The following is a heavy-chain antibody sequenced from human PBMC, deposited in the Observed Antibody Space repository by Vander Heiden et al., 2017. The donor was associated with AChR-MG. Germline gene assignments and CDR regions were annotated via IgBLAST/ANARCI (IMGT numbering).Heavy chain of an antibody. CDR3: ARAMVTRRDGYNRIWVTYYYYYYMDV. Sequence: QVQLVESGGGVVQPGRSLRLSCAASGFTFSSYGMHWVRQAPGKGLEWVAVIWYDGSNKYYADSVKGRFTISRDNSKNTLYLQMNSLRAEDTAVYYCARAMVTRRDGYNRIWVTYYYYYYMDVWGKGTTVTVSS. D-gene: IGHD5-12*01. J-gene: IGHJ6*03. CDR1: GFTFSSYG. V-gene: IGHV3-33*01. CDR2: IWYDGSNK.